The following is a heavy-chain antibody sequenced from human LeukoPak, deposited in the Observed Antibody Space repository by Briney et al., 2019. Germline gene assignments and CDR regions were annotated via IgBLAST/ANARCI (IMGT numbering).Heavy chain of an antibody. J-gene: IGHJ4*02. V-gene: IGHV4-34*01. D-gene: IGHD6-19*01. CDR2: INHSGST. CDR1: GETFIHNF. CDR3: ARAMPYFYGSIAVPGTIDY. Sequence: SETLSLTCAVYGETFIHNFWTWIRQPPGKGLEWIGQINHSGSTYYNPSLKSRVTILVDTSKNQFSLKLTSVTATDTAVYYCARAMPYFYGSIAVPGTIDYWGQGILVTVSS.